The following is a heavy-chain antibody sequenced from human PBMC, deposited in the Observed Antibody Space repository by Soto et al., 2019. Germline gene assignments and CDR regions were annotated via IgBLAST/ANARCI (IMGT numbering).Heavy chain of an antibody. J-gene: IGHJ6*02. D-gene: IGHD2-2*01. CDR3: ARDDHIVVVPTSLGAMDV. CDR2: IYHSGST. Sequence: PSETLSLTCAVYGGSISSNKWWSWVRQPPGKGLEWIGEIYHSGSTNYNPSLKSRVTISLDKSKNQFSLKPTSVTAADSAVYYCARDDHIVVVPTSLGAMDVWGQGTTVTVSS. CDR1: GGSISSNKW. V-gene: IGHV4-4*02.